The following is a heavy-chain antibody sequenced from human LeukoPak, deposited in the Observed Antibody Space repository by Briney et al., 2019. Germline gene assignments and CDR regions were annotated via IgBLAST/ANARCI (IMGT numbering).Heavy chain of an antibody. V-gene: IGHV3-23*01. J-gene: IGHJ4*02. CDR2: INDDGGGT. Sequence: GGSLRLSCAASGFTFSSHAMTWVCQAPGKGLDWVSAINDDGGGTYYADSVKGRFTVSRDNSKNTLFLQMNSLRAEDTAMYYCAKGSSGTASNPVDYWGQGTLVTVSS. CDR1: GFTFSSHA. D-gene: IGHD1-7*01. CDR3: AKGSSGTASNPVDY.